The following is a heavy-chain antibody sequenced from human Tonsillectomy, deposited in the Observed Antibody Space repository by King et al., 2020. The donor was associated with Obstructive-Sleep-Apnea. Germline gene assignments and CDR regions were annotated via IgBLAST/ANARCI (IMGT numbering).Heavy chain of an antibody. Sequence: VQLQQWGAGLLKPSETLSLTCAVFGGSFSGHRWSWIRQSPGKGLQWIGEINDSGSTNYNPSLRSRVTISLDTSKNQFSLKLNSGTAADTAVYYCARRDDYWGQGTLVTVSS. CDR1: GGSFSGHR. CDR3: ARRDDY. V-gene: IGHV4-34*01. J-gene: IGHJ4*02. CDR2: INDSGST.